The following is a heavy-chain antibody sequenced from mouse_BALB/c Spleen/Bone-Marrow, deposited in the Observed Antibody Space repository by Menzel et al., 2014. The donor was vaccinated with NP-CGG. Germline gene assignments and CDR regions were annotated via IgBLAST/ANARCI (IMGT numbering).Heavy chain of an antibody. CDR3: ARGYARWTDY. V-gene: IGHV1-69*02. CDR2: IDPSDSYT. Sequence: VQLQESGAELVKPGASVKLSCKASGYTFTSYWMHWVKQRPGQGLEWIGEIDPSDSYTNYNQKFKGKATLTVDKSSSTAYMQLSSLTSEDSAVYYCARGYARWTDYWGQGTTLTVSS. CDR1: GYTFTSYW. J-gene: IGHJ2*01. D-gene: IGHD2-14*01.